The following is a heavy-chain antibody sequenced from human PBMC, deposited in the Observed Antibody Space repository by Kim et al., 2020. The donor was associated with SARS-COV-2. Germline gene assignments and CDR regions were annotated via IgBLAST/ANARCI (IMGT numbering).Heavy chain of an antibody. Sequence: ASVKVSCKASGYTFTSYSISWVRQAPGQGLEWMGWIIPYNGKTNYAENLQGRVTMTSDTSTSTAYMELRSLRSDDTAVYFCARFRGNWNYLDNYWGQGTLGTVSS. J-gene: IGHJ4*02. CDR3: ARFRGNWNYLDNY. D-gene: IGHD1-7*01. CDR1: GYTFTSYS. V-gene: IGHV1-18*01. CDR2: IIPYNGKT.